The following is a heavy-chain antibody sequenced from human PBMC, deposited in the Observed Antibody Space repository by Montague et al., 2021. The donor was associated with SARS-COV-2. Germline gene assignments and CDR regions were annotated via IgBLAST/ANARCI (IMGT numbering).Heavy chain of an antibody. CDR3: ARGYDYVWGCYCYLHWFDP. J-gene: IGHJ5*02. D-gene: IGHD3-16*02. Sequence: SETLSLTCAVYGGSFSGYYWSWIRRPPGKGLEWIGEINHSGSTNYNPSLKSRVTISVDTSKNQFSLKLSSVTAAGTAVYYCARGYDYVWGCYCYLHWFDPWGQGTLVTVSS. CDR2: INHSGST. V-gene: IGHV4-34*01. CDR1: GGSFSGYY.